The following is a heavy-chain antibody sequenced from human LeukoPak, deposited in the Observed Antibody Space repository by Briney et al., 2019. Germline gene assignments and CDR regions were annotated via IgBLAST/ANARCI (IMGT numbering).Heavy chain of an antibody. CDR3: ARVQAYYDFWSGYYAPYYFDY. CDR2: INTDGSST. J-gene: IGHJ4*02. Sequence: GGSLRLSCAASGFTFSSYWMHWVRQAPGKGLVWVSRINTDGSSTSYADSVKGRFTISRDNVKNTLYLQMNSLRAEDTAVYYCARVQAYYDFWSGYYAPYYFDYWGQGTLVTVSS. V-gene: IGHV3-74*01. CDR1: GFTFSSYW. D-gene: IGHD3-3*01.